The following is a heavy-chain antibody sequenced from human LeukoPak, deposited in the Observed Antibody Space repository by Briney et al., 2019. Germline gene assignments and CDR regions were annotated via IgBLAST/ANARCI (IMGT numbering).Heavy chain of an antibody. Sequence: GRSLRLSCAASGFTFSSYAMHWVRQAPGKGLEWVAVISYDGSNKYYADSVKGRFTISRDNSKNTLYLQMNSLGGEDTALYYCAKGRWGLTINNFDLWGQGTMVTVSS. J-gene: IGHJ3*01. CDR1: GFTFSSYA. V-gene: IGHV3-30*04. CDR2: ISYDGSNK. CDR3: AKGRWGLTINNFDL. D-gene: IGHD3/OR15-3a*01.